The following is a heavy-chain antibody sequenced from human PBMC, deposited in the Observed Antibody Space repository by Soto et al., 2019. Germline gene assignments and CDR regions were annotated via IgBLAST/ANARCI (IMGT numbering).Heavy chain of an antibody. Sequence: PGGSLRLSCAASGFTFDDYAMHWVRQAPGKGLEWVSGISWNSGSIGYADSVKGRFTISRDNAKNSLYLQMNSLRAEDTALYYCAKRAEGSERYDYGEQNASDIWGQGTMVTVSS. J-gene: IGHJ3*02. V-gene: IGHV3-9*01. D-gene: IGHD4-17*01. CDR2: ISWNSGSI. CDR3: AKRAEGSERYDYGEQNASDI. CDR1: GFTFDDYA.